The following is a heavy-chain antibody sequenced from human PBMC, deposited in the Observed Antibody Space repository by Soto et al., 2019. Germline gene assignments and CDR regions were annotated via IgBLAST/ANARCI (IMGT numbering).Heavy chain of an antibody. CDR1: GFTVSSNY. CDR3: HGARVATTVTSHWYFDL. D-gene: IGHD4-17*01. V-gene: IGHV3-66*01. J-gene: IGHJ2*01. CDR2: IYSGGST. Sequence: EVQLVESGGGLVQPGGSLRLSCAASGFTVSSNYMSWVRQAPGKGLKWVSVIYSGGSTYYADSVKGRFTISRDNSKNTLYLQMNSLRAEDTAVYYCHGARVATTVTSHWYFDLWGRGTLVTVSS.